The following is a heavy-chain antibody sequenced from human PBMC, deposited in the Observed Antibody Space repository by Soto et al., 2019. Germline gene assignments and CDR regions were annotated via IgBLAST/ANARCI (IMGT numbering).Heavy chain of an antibody. V-gene: IGHV4-30-4*08. D-gene: IGHD2-15*01. J-gene: IGHJ4*02. CDR3: ARYGSGECNRGSCYSPFDY. Sequence: PSETLSLTCTVSGGSISSSSYYWGWIRQPPGKGLEWIGYIYYSGSTYYNPSLRSRVTISVDTSKNQFSLKLSSVTAADTAVYYCARYGSGECNRGSCYSPFDYWGQGTLVTVSS. CDR2: IYYSGST. CDR1: GGSISSSSYY.